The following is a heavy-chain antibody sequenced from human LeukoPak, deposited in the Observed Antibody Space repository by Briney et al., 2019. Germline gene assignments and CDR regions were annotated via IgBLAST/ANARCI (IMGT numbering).Heavy chain of an antibody. D-gene: IGHD4-11*01. CDR2: IRSKANSYAT. V-gene: IGHV3-73*01. Sequence: GGSLKLSCAASGFTFSGSAMHWVRQASGKGLEWVGRIRSKANSYATAYAASVKGRFTISRDDSKNTAYLQMNSLKTGDTAVYYCTRLYSNLDYWGQGTLVTVSS. J-gene: IGHJ4*02. CDR1: GFTFSGSA. CDR3: TRLYSNLDY.